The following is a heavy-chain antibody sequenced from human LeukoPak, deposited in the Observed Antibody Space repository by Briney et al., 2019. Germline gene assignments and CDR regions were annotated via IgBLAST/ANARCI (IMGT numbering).Heavy chain of an antibody. CDR2: IYHSGST. CDR1: GYSISSGYY. D-gene: IGHD5-18*01. Sequence: PSETLSLTCTVSGYSISSGYYWGWIRQPPGKGLEWIGSIYHSGSTYYNPSLKSRVTISVDTSKNQFSLKLSSVTAADTAVYYCASSLLYSYGYGMDVWGKGTTVTISS. J-gene: IGHJ6*04. CDR3: ASSLLYSYGYGMDV. V-gene: IGHV4-38-2*02.